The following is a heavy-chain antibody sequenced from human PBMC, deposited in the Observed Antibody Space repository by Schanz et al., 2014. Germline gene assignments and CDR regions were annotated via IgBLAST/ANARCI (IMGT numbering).Heavy chain of an antibody. D-gene: IGHD1-1*01. CDR3: ARGRVLEA. V-gene: IGHV3-48*01. CDR2: ISSASSTI. J-gene: IGHJ5*02. CDR1: GFTFSSYS. Sequence: EVQLVASGGGLVQPGGSLRLSCAASGFTFSSYSMNWVRQAPGKGLEWVSYISSASSTINYADSVKGRFTISRDNAKNSLFLQMNSLRAEDTAVYYCARGRVLEAWGQGTLVTVSS.